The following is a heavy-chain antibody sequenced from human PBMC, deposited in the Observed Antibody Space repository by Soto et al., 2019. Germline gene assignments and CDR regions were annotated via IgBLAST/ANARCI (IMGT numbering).Heavy chain of an antibody. V-gene: IGHV1-3*01. CDR1: GYTFTHYA. CDR3: ARGLAADGA. CDR2: INAGSGNT. J-gene: IGHJ5*02. D-gene: IGHD6-13*01. Sequence: QVQLVQSGAEVKKPGASVKVSGTASGYTFTHYAIHWVRHAPGQRLEWMGFINAGSGNTKYSQTFQGRLTFTKATSARTAYLDLRSLSSEDTAIYYCARGLAADGAWGQGTLVTVSS.